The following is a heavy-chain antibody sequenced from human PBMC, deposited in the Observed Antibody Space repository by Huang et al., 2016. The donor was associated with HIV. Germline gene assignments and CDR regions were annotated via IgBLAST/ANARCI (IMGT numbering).Heavy chain of an antibody. CDR1: GGSFSGYY. Sequence: QVQLEQWGAGLLKASETLSLTCAVYGGSFSGYYWNWLRQAPGKGLEWVGEINHSDNTNDNPSRKSLVNMSVDTSKSQFSLYLTSLSAADTGTYFCARRYNSRRDYWGRGTLVTVHS. CDR2: INHSDNT. J-gene: IGHJ4*02. D-gene: IGHD3-22*01. V-gene: IGHV4-34*02. CDR3: ARRYNSRRDY.